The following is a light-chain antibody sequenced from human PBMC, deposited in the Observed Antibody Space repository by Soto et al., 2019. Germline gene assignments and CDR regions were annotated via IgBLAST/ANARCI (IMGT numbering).Light chain of an antibody. CDR2: EVS. CDR1: SSDVGSYNY. Sequence: QSALTQPASVSGSPGQSITISCTGTSSDVGSYNYVSWYQQHPGKAPKLMIYEVSDRPSGISSRFSGSKSGNTASLTISGLQTEDEADSYCSSYTRSSTLFGTGTKVTVL. V-gene: IGLV2-14*01. CDR3: SSYTRSSTL. J-gene: IGLJ1*01.